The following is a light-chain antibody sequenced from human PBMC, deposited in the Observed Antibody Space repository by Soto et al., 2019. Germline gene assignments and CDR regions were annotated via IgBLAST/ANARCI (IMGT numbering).Light chain of an antibody. CDR1: SSDIGAYDY. CDR3: SSYTSSSTRV. Sequence: QSALAQPASVSGSPGQSIAISCTGTSSDIGAYDYVSWYQQLPDKPPKLIIYEVSHRPSGVSDRFSGSKSVNTATLTISRLQAEDEADYYCSSYTSSSTRVFGTGTKVTVL. CDR2: EVS. J-gene: IGLJ1*01. V-gene: IGLV2-14*03.